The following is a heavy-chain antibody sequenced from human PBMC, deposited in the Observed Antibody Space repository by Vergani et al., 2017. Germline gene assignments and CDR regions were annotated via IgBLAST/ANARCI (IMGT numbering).Heavy chain of an antibody. V-gene: IGHV3-21*01. CDR2: ISSSSSYI. J-gene: IGHJ6*02. D-gene: IGHD3-10*01. CDR1: GFTFSSYS. Sequence: EVQLVESGGGLVKRGGSLRLSCAASGFTFSSYSMNWVRQAPGKGLEWVSSISSSSSYIHYSDSLKGRFTISRDNAKSSLYLQMNSLRAEDTGVYYCARDLYYLGSGSYPYFYYYGLDVWRQGTAVTVSS. CDR3: ARDLYYLGSGSYPYFYYYGLDV.